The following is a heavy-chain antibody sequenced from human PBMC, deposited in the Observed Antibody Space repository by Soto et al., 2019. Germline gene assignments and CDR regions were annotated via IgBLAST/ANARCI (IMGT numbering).Heavy chain of an antibody. Sequence: RASVKVSCKASGYTFTGYYMHWVRQAPGQGLEWMGWINPNSGGTNYAQKFQGWVTMTRDTSISTAYMELSRLRSDDTAVYYCGCGSKVDYYYGMDVWGQGTTVTVSS. D-gene: IGHD3-16*01. CDR1: GYTFTGYY. CDR3: GCGSKVDYYYGMDV. CDR2: INPNSGGT. V-gene: IGHV1-2*04. J-gene: IGHJ6*02.